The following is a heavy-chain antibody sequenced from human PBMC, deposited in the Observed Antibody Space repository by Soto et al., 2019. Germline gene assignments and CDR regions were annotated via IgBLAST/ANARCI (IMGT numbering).Heavy chain of an antibody. J-gene: IGHJ4*02. CDR1: GYTFTSYA. CDR2: INAGNGNT. D-gene: IGHD2-15*01. Sequence: ASVKVSCKASGYTFTSYAMNWVRQAPGQRLEWMGWINAGNGNTKYSQKFQGRVTITRDTSASTAYMELSSLRSEDTAVYYCARGPGGPDGPGDYWGQGTLVTSPQ. V-gene: IGHV1-3*01. CDR3: ARGPGGPDGPGDY.